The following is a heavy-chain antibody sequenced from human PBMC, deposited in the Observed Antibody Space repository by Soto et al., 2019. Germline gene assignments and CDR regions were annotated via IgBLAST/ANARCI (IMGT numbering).Heavy chain of an antibody. CDR1: GGSISSGGYY. CDR2: IYYSGST. Sequence: QVQLQESGPGLVKPSQTLSLTCTVSGGSISSGGYYWSWIRQHPGKGLEWIGYIYYSGSTYYNPSLNSRVTISVDTSKHQFSLKLSSVTAADTAVYYCARSPEATVTAFDYWGQGTLVTVSS. V-gene: IGHV4-31*03. D-gene: IGHD4-17*01. CDR3: ARSPEATVTAFDY. J-gene: IGHJ4*02.